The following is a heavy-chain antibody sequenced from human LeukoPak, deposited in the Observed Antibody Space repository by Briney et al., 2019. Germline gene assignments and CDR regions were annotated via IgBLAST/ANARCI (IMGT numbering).Heavy chain of an antibody. CDR3: ARDLRTMVRGVIIKDLGY. D-gene: IGHD3-10*01. CDR2: ISAYNGNT. Sequence: ASVKVSCKASGYTFTSYGISWVRQAPGQGLEWMGWISAYNGNTNYAQKLQGRVTMTTDTSTSTAYMELRSLRSDDTAVYYCARDLRTMVRGVIIKDLGYWGQGTLVTVSS. CDR1: GYTFTSYG. J-gene: IGHJ4*02. V-gene: IGHV1-18*01.